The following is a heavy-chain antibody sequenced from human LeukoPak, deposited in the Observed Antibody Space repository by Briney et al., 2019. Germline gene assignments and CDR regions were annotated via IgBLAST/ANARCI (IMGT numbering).Heavy chain of an antibody. Sequence: GGSLRLSCAASGFTFSDYYMSWIRQAPGKGLEWVSYISSSGSTIYYADSVKGRFTISRDNAKNSLYLQMNSLRAEDTAVYYCARVWEGGYSYGSLGYFDYWGQGTLVTVSS. V-gene: IGHV3-11*01. CDR1: GFTFSDYY. CDR2: ISSSGSTI. CDR3: ARVWEGGYSYGSLGYFDY. J-gene: IGHJ4*02. D-gene: IGHD5-18*01.